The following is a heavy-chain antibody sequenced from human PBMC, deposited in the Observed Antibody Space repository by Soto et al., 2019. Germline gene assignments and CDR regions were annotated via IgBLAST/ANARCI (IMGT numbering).Heavy chain of an antibody. V-gene: IGHV5-51*01. Sequence: GESLKISCKGSGYSCTTSWIGWVRQMPGKGLEWMGIIYPGDSDTRYSPSFQGQVTISADRSISTAYLQWSGLKASDTAMYYCARLEVYYHMDVWGQGTTVTVSS. CDR2: IYPGDSDT. J-gene: IGHJ6*02. CDR1: GYSCTTSW. CDR3: ARLEVYYHMDV.